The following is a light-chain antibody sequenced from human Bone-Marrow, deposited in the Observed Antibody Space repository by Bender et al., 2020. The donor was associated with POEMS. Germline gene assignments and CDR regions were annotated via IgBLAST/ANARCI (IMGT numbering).Light chain of an antibody. CDR2: DVS. Sequence: QSALTQPRSVSGSPGQSVTISCTGTTSDVGGYNYVSWYQQHPGKAPKLMMFDVSRRPSGVPDRFSGSKSGNTASLTISGLQADDEADYYCCSYVHSSTLLFGGGTKLTVL. J-gene: IGLJ2*01. CDR3: CSYVHSSTLL. CDR1: TSDVGGYNY. V-gene: IGLV2-11*01.